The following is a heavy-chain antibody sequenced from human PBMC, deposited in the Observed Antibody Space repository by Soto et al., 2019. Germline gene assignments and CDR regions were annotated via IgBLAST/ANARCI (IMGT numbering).Heavy chain of an antibody. D-gene: IGHD1-26*01. Sequence: EVQLVESGGALVQPGGSLRLSCAASGFTFSSYSMNWVRQAPGKGLEWVSYISTTSSTIYYADSVKGRFTISRDNAKNTLFLQMNSLRDEDTAVYYCERDGVGATLAWGQGTLVTVSS. CDR2: ISTTSSTI. CDR1: GFTFSSYS. J-gene: IGHJ4*02. CDR3: ERDGVGATLA. V-gene: IGHV3-48*02.